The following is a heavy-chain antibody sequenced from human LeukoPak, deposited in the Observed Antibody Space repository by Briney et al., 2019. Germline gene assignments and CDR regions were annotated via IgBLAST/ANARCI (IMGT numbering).Heavy chain of an antibody. Sequence: PGGSLRLSCAASGFTFSSYNMNWVRQAPGKGREWVSSISSSSSYIYYADSVKGRFTISRDNAKNSLYLQMNSLRAEDTAVYYCARDRGSGSYGIFDYWGQGTLVTVSS. CDR3: ARDRGSGSYGIFDY. CDR1: GFTFSSYN. J-gene: IGHJ4*02. D-gene: IGHD3-10*01. CDR2: ISSSSSYI. V-gene: IGHV3-21*01.